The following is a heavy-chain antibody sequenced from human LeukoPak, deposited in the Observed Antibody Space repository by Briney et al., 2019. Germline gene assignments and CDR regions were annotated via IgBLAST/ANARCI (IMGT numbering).Heavy chain of an antibody. V-gene: IGHV3-21*01. D-gene: IGHD5-24*01. CDR3: TRDRGWQQFDY. J-gene: IGHJ4*02. Sequence: PGRSLRLSCAASGFTFSSYAMHWVRQAPGKGLEWVSSISSSSSYIYYADSVKGRFTISRDNAKNSLYLQMSSLRDDDTAVYYCTRDRGWQQFDYWGQGTLVTVSS. CDR2: ISSSSSYI. CDR1: GFTFSSYA.